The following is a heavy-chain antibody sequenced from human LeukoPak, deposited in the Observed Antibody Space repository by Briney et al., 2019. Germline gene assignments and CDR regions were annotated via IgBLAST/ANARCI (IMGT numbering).Heavy chain of an antibody. CDR1: GFTFSSCW. D-gene: IGHD3-22*01. Sequence: GGSLRLSCAASGFTFSSCWMSWVRQAPGKGLEWVANIKQDGSEKYYVDSVKGRFTISRDNAKNSLYLQMNSLRAEDTAVYYCARDLIDYDSSGYGNDAFDIWGQGSMVTASS. CDR2: IKQDGSEK. CDR3: ARDLIDYDSSGYGNDAFDI. V-gene: IGHV3-7*01. J-gene: IGHJ3*02.